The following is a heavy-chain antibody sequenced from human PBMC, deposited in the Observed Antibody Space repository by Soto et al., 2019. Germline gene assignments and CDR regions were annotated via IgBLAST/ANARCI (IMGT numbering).Heavy chain of an antibody. CDR2: IYHSRST. Sequence: QLQLQESGSGLAKPSQTLSLTCAVSGGSISSGGYSWSWIRQPPGKGLECIGYIYHSRSTYYNPSLKSRVTISVDRSKNQFSLKLSSVTAADTAVYYCARGPPLGYWGQGTLVTVSS. CDR1: GGSISSGGYS. CDR3: ARGPPLGY. J-gene: IGHJ4*02. V-gene: IGHV4-30-2*01.